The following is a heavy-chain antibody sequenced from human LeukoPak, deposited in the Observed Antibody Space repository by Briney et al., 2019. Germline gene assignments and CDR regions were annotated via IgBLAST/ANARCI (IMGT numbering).Heavy chain of an antibody. J-gene: IGHJ1*01. Sequence: ALVKVSCKASGGTFSSYAISWVRQAPGQGLEWMGGIIPIFGTANYAQKFQGRVTITADESTSTAYMELSSLRSEDTAVYYCASSLAATSGYFQHWGQGTLVTVSS. D-gene: IGHD2-15*01. CDR2: IIPIFGTA. CDR3: ASSLAATSGYFQH. V-gene: IGHV1-69*13. CDR1: GGTFSSYA.